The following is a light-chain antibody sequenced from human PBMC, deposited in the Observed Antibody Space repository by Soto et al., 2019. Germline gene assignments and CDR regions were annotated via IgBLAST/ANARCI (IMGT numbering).Light chain of an antibody. CDR2: EVS. V-gene: IGLV2-14*01. CDR1: SSDVGGYNF. Sequence: QSALTQPASVSGSPGQSITISCTGTSSDVGGYNFASWYQQHPGKAPKLMIYEVSNRPSGVSNRFSGSKSGNTASLTISGLQAEDEADYYCSSYTSSSTSQVFGTGTKVTVL. CDR3: SSYTSSSTSQV. J-gene: IGLJ1*01.